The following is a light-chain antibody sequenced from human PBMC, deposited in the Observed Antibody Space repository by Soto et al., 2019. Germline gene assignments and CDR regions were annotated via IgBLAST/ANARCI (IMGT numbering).Light chain of an antibody. V-gene: IGKV1-5*03. Sequence: DIQMTQSPSTLSAFVGDRVTITCRASQRTSDWLAWYQQKTGKAPKLLIYKASSLESGVPSRFSGSGSETEFTLTISSLQPEDFATYYCQQLNSYPITFGQGTRLEIK. CDR3: QQLNSYPIT. CDR1: QRTSDW. CDR2: KAS. J-gene: IGKJ5*01.